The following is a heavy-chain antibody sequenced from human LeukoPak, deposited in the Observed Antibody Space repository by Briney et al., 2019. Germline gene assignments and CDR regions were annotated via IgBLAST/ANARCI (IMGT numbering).Heavy chain of an antibody. Sequence: PSETLSLTCTVSGGSISSGGYYWSWIRQHPGKGLEWIGYIYYSGSTYYNPSLKSRVTISVDTSKNQFSLKLSSVTAADTAVYYCARDFRPGGKKGHNWFDPWGQGTLVTVSS. J-gene: IGHJ5*02. V-gene: IGHV4-31*03. D-gene: IGHD4-23*01. CDR2: IYYSGST. CDR1: GGSISSGGYY. CDR3: ARDFRPGGKKGHNWFDP.